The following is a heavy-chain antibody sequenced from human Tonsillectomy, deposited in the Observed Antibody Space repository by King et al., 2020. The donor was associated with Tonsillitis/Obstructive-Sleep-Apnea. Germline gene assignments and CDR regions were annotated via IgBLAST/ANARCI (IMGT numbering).Heavy chain of an antibody. D-gene: IGHD3-22*01. J-gene: IGHJ6*03. CDR1: GFTFNNYD. CDR3: ARGGPLYYDSIGYYTGYYYMDV. Sequence: VQLVESGGALVQPGGSLRLSCAASGFTFNNYDIHWVRQATGKGLEWVSAIGTAGDTYYAGSVKGRFTISRENAKNSLYLQMNSLRAGDTAVYYCARGGPLYYDSIGYYTGYYYMDVWGKGTTVTVSS. V-gene: IGHV3-13*01. CDR2: IGTAGDT.